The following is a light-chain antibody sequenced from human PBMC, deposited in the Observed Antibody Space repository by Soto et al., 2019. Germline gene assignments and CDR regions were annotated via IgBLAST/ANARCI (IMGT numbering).Light chain of an antibody. Sequence: EVVMTQSPATLSVSPGEGVTLSCRASQGIGDTLAWYQHKPGQTPRLLIYDTSTRATGVPARFSGSGSGTDFTLTISRLEPEDFAVYYCQQYAGSPPWTFGQGTKVDIK. V-gene: IGKV3-15*01. CDR3: QQYAGSPPWT. CDR1: QGIGDT. J-gene: IGKJ1*01. CDR2: DTS.